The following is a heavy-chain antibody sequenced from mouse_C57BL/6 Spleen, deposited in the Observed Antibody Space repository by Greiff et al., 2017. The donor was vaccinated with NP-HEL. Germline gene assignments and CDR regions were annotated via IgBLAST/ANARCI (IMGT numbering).Heavy chain of an antibody. CDR2: INPGSGGT. CDR3: ARSGPWTHHFDY. J-gene: IGHJ2*01. Sequence: QVQLQQSGAELVRPGTSVKVSCKASGYAFTNYLIEWVKQRPGQGLEWIGVINPGSGGTNYNEKFKGKATLTADKSSSTAYMQLSSLTSEDSAVYFCARSGPWTHHFDYWGQGTTLTVSS. V-gene: IGHV1-54*01. CDR1: GYAFTNYL. D-gene: IGHD3-2*02.